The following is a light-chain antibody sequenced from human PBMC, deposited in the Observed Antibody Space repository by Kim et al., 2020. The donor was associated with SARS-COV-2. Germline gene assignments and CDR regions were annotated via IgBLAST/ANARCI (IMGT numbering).Light chain of an antibody. CDR1: QSVSSS. Sequence: SLSRGARAPLSCRASQSVSSSFACYQQNPRQAPRLLIYEASNRATGIPARFSGSGSGTDFTLTISSLEPGDFAVYYCQQRSNWPPTFGQGPKLEI. CDR3: QQRSNWPPT. J-gene: IGKJ2*01. CDR2: EAS. V-gene: IGKV3-11*01.